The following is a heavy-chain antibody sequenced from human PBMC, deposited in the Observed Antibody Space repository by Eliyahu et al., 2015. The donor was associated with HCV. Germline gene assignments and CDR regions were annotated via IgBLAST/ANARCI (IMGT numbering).Heavy chain of an antibody. Sequence: EVQLVESGGGLVQPGRSLXLSCTASGXTFGDYAXXWVRQAPGKGLEWVGXXRXKAYGGTTEYAASVKGRFTISRDDSKSIAYLQMNSLKTEDTAVYYCTLQLVPRGARLVEYFQHWGQGTLVTVSS. V-gene: IGHV3-49*04. J-gene: IGHJ1*01. D-gene: IGHD6-13*01. CDR1: GXTFGDYA. CDR2: XRXKAYGGTT. CDR3: TLQLVPRGARLVEYFQH.